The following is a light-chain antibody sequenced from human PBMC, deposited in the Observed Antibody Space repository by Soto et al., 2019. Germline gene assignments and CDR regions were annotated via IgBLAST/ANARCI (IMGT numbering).Light chain of an antibody. CDR3: QQRSSWIT. J-gene: IGKJ5*01. CDR1: QRVGSNY. Sequence: EIVMTPSPATLSVSPGERANLSCRASQRVGSNYLAWYQPKPGQPPRLLIQDASRRATGIPDRFSGSGSATDFTLTISSLEPEDFAVYYYQQRSSWITFGQGTRLEIK. CDR2: DAS. V-gene: IGKV3D-20*02.